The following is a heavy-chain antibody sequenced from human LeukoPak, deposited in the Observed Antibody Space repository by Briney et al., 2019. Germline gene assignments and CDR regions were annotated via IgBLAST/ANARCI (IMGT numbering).Heavy chain of an antibody. D-gene: IGHD2-2*01. Sequence: GASVKVSCKASGYTFTSYGISWVRQAPGQGLAWMAWISAYNRNTNYAQKLQGRVTVTTYTSTSTAYMELRSLRSDDTAVYYCARDVPAANPMNWFDPWGQGTLVTVSS. CDR3: ARDVPAANPMNWFDP. CDR2: ISAYNRNT. CDR1: GYTFTSYG. J-gene: IGHJ5*02. V-gene: IGHV1-18*01.